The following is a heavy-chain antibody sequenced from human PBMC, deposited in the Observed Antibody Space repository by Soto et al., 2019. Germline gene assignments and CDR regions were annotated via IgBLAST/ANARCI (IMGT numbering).Heavy chain of an antibody. J-gene: IGHJ4*02. D-gene: IGHD3-16*01. Sequence: EVQLLESGGGLVQPGGSLRLSCVASGFTFNNYGMTWVRQAPGKGLEWVSGTTVSGGETYYADSVRSRFTISRNNYKSTLLLQMNSLRAEDTAVYYCGKGGTGDVGDHWGQGTLVTVSS. V-gene: IGHV3-23*01. CDR3: GKGGTGDVGDH. CDR2: TTVSGGET. CDR1: GFTFNNYG.